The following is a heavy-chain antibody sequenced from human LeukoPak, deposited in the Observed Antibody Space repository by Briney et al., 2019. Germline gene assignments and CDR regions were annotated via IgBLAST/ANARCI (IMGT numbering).Heavy chain of an antibody. D-gene: IGHD1-26*01. Sequence: GGSLRLSCAASGFAFKNYAMTWVRQAPGKGLEWVSNINDNGGQRHYADSVKGRFTISRDNSKNTVFLQMDSLRAEDTAVYYCAKTQRKVGATDYFDYWGQGILVTVSS. CDR3: AKTQRKVGATDYFDY. CDR1: GFAFKNYA. J-gene: IGHJ4*02. CDR2: INDNGGQR. V-gene: IGHV3-23*01.